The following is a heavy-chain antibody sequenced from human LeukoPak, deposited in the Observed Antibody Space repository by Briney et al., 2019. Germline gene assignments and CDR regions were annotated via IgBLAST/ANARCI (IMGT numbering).Heavy chain of an antibody. V-gene: IGHV3-23*01. J-gene: IGHJ4*02. CDR3: AKDRSPYSNSPRLDY. D-gene: IGHD6-6*01. Sequence: GGSLRLSCAASGFTFSSYAMSWVRQAPGKGLEWVSAISGSGGSLYYADSVKGRFTISRDNSKNTLYLQMNSRRAEDTAVYYCAKDRSPYSNSPRLDYWGQGTLVTVSS. CDR2: ISGSGGSL. CDR1: GFTFSSYA.